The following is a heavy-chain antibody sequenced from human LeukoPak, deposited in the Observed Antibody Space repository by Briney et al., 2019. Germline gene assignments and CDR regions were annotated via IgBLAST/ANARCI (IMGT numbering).Heavy chain of an antibody. Sequence: PSETLSLTCTVSGASISRSSYYWTWIRQPAGKGLEWIGRIYSNENAEYNASLESRVTISIDTSKNQLSLELTSVTAADTAVYYCARLGAVYSSSSPYYYYYMDVWGKGTTVTVSS. CDR2: IYSNENA. D-gene: IGHD6-6*01. CDR3: ARLGAVYSSSSPYYYYYMDV. V-gene: IGHV4-61*02. J-gene: IGHJ6*03. CDR1: GASISRSSYY.